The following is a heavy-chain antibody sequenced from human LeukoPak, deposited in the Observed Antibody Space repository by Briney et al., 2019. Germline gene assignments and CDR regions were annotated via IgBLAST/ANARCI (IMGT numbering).Heavy chain of an antibody. Sequence: GASVKVSCKASGGTFSSYAISWVRQAPGQGLEWMGRIIPILGIANYAQKFQGRVTITADKSTSTAYMELSSLRSEDTAVYYCATVEMATIESPIYYYGMDVWGQGTTVTVSS. CDR3: ATVEMATIESPIYYYGMDV. CDR1: GGTFSSYA. CDR2: IIPILGIA. J-gene: IGHJ6*02. D-gene: IGHD5-24*01. V-gene: IGHV1-69*04.